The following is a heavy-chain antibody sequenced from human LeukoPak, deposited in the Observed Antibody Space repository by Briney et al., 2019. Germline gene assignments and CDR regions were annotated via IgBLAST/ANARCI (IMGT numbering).Heavy chain of an antibody. Sequence: GRSLRLSCAASGFTFSSYGMHWVPQAPGKGLEWVAVIWYDGNNKYYADSVKGRFTISRDNSKNTLYLQMNSLRAEDTAVYYCARDANDFWSGYPHDAFDIWGQGTMVTVSS. CDR3: ARDANDFWSGYPHDAFDI. CDR2: IWYDGNNK. J-gene: IGHJ3*02. D-gene: IGHD3-3*01. V-gene: IGHV3-33*01. CDR1: GFTFSSYG.